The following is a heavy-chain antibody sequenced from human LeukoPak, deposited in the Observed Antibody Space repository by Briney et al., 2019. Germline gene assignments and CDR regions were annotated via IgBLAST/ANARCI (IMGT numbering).Heavy chain of an antibody. V-gene: IGHV4-39*01. Sequence: SETLSLTCTVSGGSISSSSYYWGWIRQPPGKGLEWIGSIYYSGSTYYNPSLKSRVTISVDTSKNQFSLKLSSVTAADTAVYYCARKRAPLEWLSTNWFDPWGQGTLVTVSS. D-gene: IGHD3-3*01. CDR1: GGSISSSSYY. CDR2: IYYSGST. CDR3: ARKRAPLEWLSTNWFDP. J-gene: IGHJ5*02.